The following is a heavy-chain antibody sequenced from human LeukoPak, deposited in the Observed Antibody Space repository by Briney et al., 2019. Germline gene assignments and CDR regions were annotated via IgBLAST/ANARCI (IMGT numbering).Heavy chain of an antibody. Sequence: ASVKVSCKVSGYTLTELSMHWVRQAPGKGLEWMGGFDPEDGETIYAQKFQGRVTMTEDTSTDTAYMELSSLRSEDTAVYYCATDIIIKNSGSYHGTDYWGQGTLVTVSS. V-gene: IGHV1-24*01. CDR1: GYTLTELS. CDR3: ATDIIIKNSGSYHGTDY. CDR2: FDPEDGET. J-gene: IGHJ4*02. D-gene: IGHD1-26*01.